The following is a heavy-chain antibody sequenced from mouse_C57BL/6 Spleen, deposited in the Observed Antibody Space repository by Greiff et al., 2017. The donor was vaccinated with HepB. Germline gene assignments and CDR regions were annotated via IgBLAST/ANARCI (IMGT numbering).Heavy chain of an antibody. J-gene: IGHJ1*03. V-gene: IGHV3-6*01. Sequence: ESGPGLVKPSQSLSLTCSVTGYSITSGYYWNWIRQFPGNKLEWMGYISYDGSNNYNPSLKNRISITRDTSKNQFFLKLNSVTTEDTATYYCARVGDYYGSSYDWYFDVWGTGTTVTVSS. CDR2: ISYDGSN. CDR1: GYSITSGYY. D-gene: IGHD1-1*01. CDR3: ARVGDYYGSSYDWYFDV.